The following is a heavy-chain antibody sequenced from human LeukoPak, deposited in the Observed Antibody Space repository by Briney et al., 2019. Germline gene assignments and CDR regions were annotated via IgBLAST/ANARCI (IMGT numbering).Heavy chain of an antibody. D-gene: IGHD2-2*02. Sequence: ASVKVSCKASGYTFTSYGISWVRQAPGQGLEWMGIINPSGGSTSYAQKFQGRVTMTRDTSTSTVYMELSSLRSEDTAVYYCARDCSSTSCYKVYDYWGQGTLVTVSS. CDR1: GYTFTSYG. V-gene: IGHV1-46*01. J-gene: IGHJ4*02. CDR2: INPSGGST. CDR3: ARDCSSTSCYKVYDY.